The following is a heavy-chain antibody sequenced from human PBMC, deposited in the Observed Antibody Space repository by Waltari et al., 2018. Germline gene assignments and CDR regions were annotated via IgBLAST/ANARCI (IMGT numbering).Heavy chain of an antibody. CDR3: ARVFWSGFTYYFDY. CDR1: GGSMTSGADY. J-gene: IGHJ4*02. CDR2: IYYSGST. D-gene: IGHD3-3*01. Sequence: QVQLQESGPRLVKPSETLSLTCTISGGSMTSGADYWSWIRQPAGKELEWIGRIYYSGSTYYNPSLKSRVTISVDTSKNQFSLKLSSVTAADTAVYYCARVFWSGFTYYFDYWGQGTLVTVSS. V-gene: IGHV4-61*02.